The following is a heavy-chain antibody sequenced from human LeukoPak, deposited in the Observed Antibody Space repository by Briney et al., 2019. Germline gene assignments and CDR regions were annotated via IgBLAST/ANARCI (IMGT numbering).Heavy chain of an antibody. D-gene: IGHD3-10*01. J-gene: IGHJ4*02. CDR1: GFTFGDYA. CDR2: IRSKAYGGTT. Sequence: PGGSLRLSCTASGFTFGDYAMSWVCQAPGKGLEWVGFIRSKAYGGTTEYAASVKGRFTISRDDSKSIAYLQMNSLKTEDTAVYYCTRESYYGSGSPDYWGQGTLVTVSS. CDR3: TRESYYGSGSPDY. V-gene: IGHV3-49*04.